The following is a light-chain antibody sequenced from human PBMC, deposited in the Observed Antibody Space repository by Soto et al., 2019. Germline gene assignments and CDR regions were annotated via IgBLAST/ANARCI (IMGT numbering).Light chain of an antibody. CDR2: DAS. V-gene: IGKV3-11*01. J-gene: IGKJ4*01. Sequence: ILLTQSPAPLSLYPGERATLSCRASQSVSSYFAWYQQKPGQAPRLLIYDASNRATGIPARFSGSGSGTDFTLTISSLEPEDFAVYYCQQRSNWPLTFGGGTKVDIK. CDR3: QQRSNWPLT. CDR1: QSVSSY.